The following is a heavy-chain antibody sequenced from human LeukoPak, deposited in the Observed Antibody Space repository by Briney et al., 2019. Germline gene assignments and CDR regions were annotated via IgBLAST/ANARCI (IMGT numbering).Heavy chain of an antibody. V-gene: IGHV4-34*01. CDR3: ARPGGSYVDY. CDR1: GGSFSGYY. CDR2: INHSGST. Sequence: PSETLSLTCAVYGGSFSGYYWSWIRQPPGKGLEWIGEINHSGSTNYNPSLKSRVTISVDTSKNQFSLKLTSVTAADTAVYYCARPGGSYVDYWGQGTLVTVSS. D-gene: IGHD1-26*01. J-gene: IGHJ4*02.